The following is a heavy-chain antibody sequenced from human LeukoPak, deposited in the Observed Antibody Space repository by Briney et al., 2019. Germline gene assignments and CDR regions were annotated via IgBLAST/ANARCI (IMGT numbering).Heavy chain of an antibody. CDR1: GGSISSGSYY. V-gene: IGHV4-39*07. Sequence: SETLSLTCTVSGGSISSGSYYWGWIRQPPGKGLEWIGNIYYSGSTYYNPSLKSRVSISVDTSKNQFSLKLTSVTAADTAVYYCVRDAAHYMDVWGKGITVTVS. CDR2: IYYSGST. CDR3: VRDAAHYMDV. D-gene: IGHD6-6*01. J-gene: IGHJ6*03.